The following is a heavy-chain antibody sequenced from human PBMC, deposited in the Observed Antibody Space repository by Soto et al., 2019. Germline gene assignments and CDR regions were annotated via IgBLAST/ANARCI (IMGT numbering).Heavy chain of an antibody. CDR1: GGSISSSSYY. CDR3: ARQVGYNYAYFDY. CDR2: IYYSGST. V-gene: IGHV4-39*01. J-gene: IGHJ4*02. D-gene: IGHD5-12*01. Sequence: SETLSLTCTVSGGSISSSSYYWGWIRQPPGKGLEWIGSIYYSGSTYYNPSLKSRVTISVDTSKNQFSLELSSVTAADTAVYYCARQVGYNYAYFDYWGQGTLVTVSS.